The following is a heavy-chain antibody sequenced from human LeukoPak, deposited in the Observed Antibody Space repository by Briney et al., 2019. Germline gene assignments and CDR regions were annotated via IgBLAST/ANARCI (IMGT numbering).Heavy chain of an antibody. Sequence: ASVKVSCKASGYTFTSYGISWVRQAPGQGLEWMGWISAYNGNTNYAQKLQGRVTMTTDTSTSTAYMELRSLRSDDTAVYYCARDFHVVVASFFDYWGQGTLVTVSS. D-gene: IGHD2-15*01. V-gene: IGHV1-18*01. CDR3: ARDFHVVVASFFDY. CDR2: ISAYNGNT. J-gene: IGHJ4*02. CDR1: GYTFTSYG.